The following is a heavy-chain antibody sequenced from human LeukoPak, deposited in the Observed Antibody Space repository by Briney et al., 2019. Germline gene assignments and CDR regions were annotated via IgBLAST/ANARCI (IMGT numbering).Heavy chain of an antibody. CDR2: ISYDGSNK. Sequence: GESLRLSCAASGFTFSSYGMHWVRQAPGKGLEWVAVISYDGSNKYYADSVKGRFTISRDNSKNTLYLQMNSLRAEDTAVYYCAKGAKGMSSSWYLFDYWGQGTLVTVSS. V-gene: IGHV3-30*18. D-gene: IGHD6-13*01. CDR3: AKGAKGMSSSWYLFDY. J-gene: IGHJ4*02. CDR1: GFTFSSYG.